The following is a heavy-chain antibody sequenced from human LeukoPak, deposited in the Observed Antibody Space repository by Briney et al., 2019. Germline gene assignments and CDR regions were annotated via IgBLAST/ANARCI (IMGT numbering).Heavy chain of an antibody. CDR3: ARSRRVGTSPFYGTDV. J-gene: IGHJ6*02. Sequence: GGSLRLSCAASGFTFSYYWMGWVRQAPGKGLDWVATINPDGREKSYVDSVKGRFTISRDNAKDSLYLQMNSLRAEDTAVYYCARSRRVGTSPFYGTDVWGQGTTVTVSS. CDR2: INPDGREK. D-gene: IGHD5-12*01. V-gene: IGHV3-7*04. CDR1: GFTFSYYW.